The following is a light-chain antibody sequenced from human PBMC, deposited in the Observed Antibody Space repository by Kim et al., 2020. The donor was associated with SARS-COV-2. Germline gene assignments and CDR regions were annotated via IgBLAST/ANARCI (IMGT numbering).Light chain of an antibody. CDR2: DVS. Sequence: GQSITISCTGTSSDVGGYNYVSWYQQHPGKAPKLMIYDVSNRPSGVSNRFSGAKSGNTASLTISGLQAEDEADYYCSSYTSSSTRVFGGGTKLTVL. CDR3: SSYTSSSTRV. CDR1: SSDVGGYNY. V-gene: IGLV2-14*03. J-gene: IGLJ3*02.